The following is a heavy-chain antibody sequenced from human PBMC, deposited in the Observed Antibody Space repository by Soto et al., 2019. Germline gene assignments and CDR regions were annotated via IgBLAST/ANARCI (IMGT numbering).Heavy chain of an antibody. CDR2: IDPESGET. D-gene: IGHD4-17*01. J-gene: IGHJ3*02. Sequence: ASVKVSCKVSGYTLTELSMHWVRQAPGKGLEWMGGIDPESGETGYAQKFQGRVTMTRNTSISTAYMELSSLRSEDTAVYYCARAPTVTTWHDAFDIWGQGTMVTVSS. V-gene: IGHV1-24*01. CDR3: ARAPTVTTWHDAFDI. CDR1: GYTLTELS.